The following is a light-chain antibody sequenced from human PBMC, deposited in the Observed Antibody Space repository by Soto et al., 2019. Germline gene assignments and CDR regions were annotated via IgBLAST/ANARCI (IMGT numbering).Light chain of an antibody. V-gene: IGKV4-1*01. CDR1: QSVLYSSNNKNY. CDR3: QQYYSTPLT. J-gene: IGKJ3*01. Sequence: DIVMTQSPDSLAVSLGERATINCKSSQSVLYSSNNKNYLAWYQQKPGQPPKLLIYWASTRESGVPDRFSGSGSGTDFALSVGGGQGGDGGVYYCQQYYSTPLTFGPGTKVDIK. CDR2: WAS.